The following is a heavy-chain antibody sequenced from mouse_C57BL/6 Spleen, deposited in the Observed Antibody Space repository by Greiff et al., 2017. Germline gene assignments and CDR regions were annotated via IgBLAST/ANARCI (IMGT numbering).Heavy chain of an antibody. Sequence: VKLQESDAELVKPGASVKISCKVSGYTFTDHTIHWMKQRPEQGLEWIGYIYPRDGSTKYNEKFKGKATLTADKSSSTAYMQLNSLTSEDSAVYFCARSADYGYEGFAYWGQGTLVTVSA. J-gene: IGHJ3*01. V-gene: IGHV1-78*01. CDR1: GYTFTDHT. D-gene: IGHD2-2*01. CDR2: IYPRDGST. CDR3: ARSADYGYEGFAY.